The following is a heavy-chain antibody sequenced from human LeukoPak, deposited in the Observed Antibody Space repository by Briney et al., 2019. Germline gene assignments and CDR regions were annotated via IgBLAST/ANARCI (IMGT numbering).Heavy chain of an antibody. Sequence: GGSLRLSCAASGFTVSSNYMSWVRQAPGKGLEWVANIKQDGGQIYYLDPVKGRFTVSRDNAKNSLYLQMNSLRAEDTAVYYCARLGARQMLEYWGQGTLVTVSS. CDR3: ARLGARQMLEY. J-gene: IGHJ4*02. CDR2: IKQDGGQI. CDR1: GFTVSSNY. V-gene: IGHV3-7*01. D-gene: IGHD4-17*01.